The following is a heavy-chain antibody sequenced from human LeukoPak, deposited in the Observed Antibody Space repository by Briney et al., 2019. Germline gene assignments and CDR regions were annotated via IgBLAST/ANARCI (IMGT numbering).Heavy chain of an antibody. D-gene: IGHD5-18*01. CDR2: ISSNGGST. CDR1: GFTFSSYA. Sequence: GGSLRLSCAASGFTFSSYAMHWVRQAPGKGLEYVLAISSNGGSTYYANSVKGRFTISRDNSKNTLYLQMGSLRAEDMAVYYCARTRRYSYGSMYYYYYMDVWGKGTTVTISS. CDR3: ARTRRYSYGSMYYYYYMDV. V-gene: IGHV3-64*01. J-gene: IGHJ6*03.